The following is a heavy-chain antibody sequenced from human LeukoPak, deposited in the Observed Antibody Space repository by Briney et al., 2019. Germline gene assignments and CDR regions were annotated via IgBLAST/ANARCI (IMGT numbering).Heavy chain of an antibody. V-gene: IGHV4-39*01. D-gene: IGHD2-2*01. CDR3: ARIYCSSTSCYLPFDY. CDR2: IYYSGST. CDR1: GGSISSSSYY. J-gene: IGHJ4*02. Sequence: PSETLSLTCTVSGGSISSSSYYWGWIRQPPGKGLEWIGRIYYSGSTYYNPSIKSRVTISVDTSKNQFSLKLSSVTAADTAVYYCARIYCSSTSCYLPFDYWGQGTLVTVSS.